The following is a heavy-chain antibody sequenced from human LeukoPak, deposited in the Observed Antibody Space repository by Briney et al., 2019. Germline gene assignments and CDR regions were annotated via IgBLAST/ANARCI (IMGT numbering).Heavy chain of an antibody. J-gene: IGHJ3*02. CDR3: ARDDCSSTSCPLRAFDI. Sequence: GGSLRLSCAASGFTLSSYSMNWVRQAPGKGLEWVSSISSSSSYIYYADSVKGRFTISRDNAKNSLYLQMNSLRAEDTAVYYCARDDCSSTSCPLRAFDIWGQGTMVTVSS. D-gene: IGHD2-2*01. CDR1: GFTLSSYS. CDR2: ISSSSSYI. V-gene: IGHV3-21*01.